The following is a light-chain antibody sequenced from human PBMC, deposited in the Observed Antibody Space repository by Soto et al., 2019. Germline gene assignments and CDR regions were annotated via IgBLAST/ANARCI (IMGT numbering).Light chain of an antibody. Sequence: EIVLTQSPGTLSLSPGERATLSCRASQSVSSSYLAWYQQKPGQAPRLLIFGASSRATGIPARFSGGGSGTDFTLTISRLEPEDFAVYYCQQYGSSPITFGQGTRLEIK. CDR1: QSVSSSY. CDR3: QQYGSSPIT. V-gene: IGKV3-20*01. CDR2: GAS. J-gene: IGKJ5*01.